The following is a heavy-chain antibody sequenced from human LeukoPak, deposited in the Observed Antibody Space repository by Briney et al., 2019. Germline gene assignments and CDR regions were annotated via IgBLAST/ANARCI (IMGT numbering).Heavy chain of an antibody. D-gene: IGHD2-21*02. V-gene: IGHV3-53*01. Sequence: GGSLRLSCAASGFIVSSNYMSWVRQAPGKGLEWVSGMSYSGGSTYYADSVKGRFIIFRDNSKNTLYLQMNSLRAEDTAVYYCATDPYCGGDCYYDHWGQGTLVTVSS. CDR2: MSYSGGST. CDR3: ATDPYCGGDCYYDH. CDR1: GFIVSSNY. J-gene: IGHJ4*02.